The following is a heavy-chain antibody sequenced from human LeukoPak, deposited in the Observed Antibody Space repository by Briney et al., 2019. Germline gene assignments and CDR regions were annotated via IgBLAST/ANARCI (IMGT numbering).Heavy chain of an antibody. Sequence: PSETLSLTCAVSGGSFSGYYWSWIRQPPGKGLEWIGDIYHSGSTNYNPSLKSRVTISVDTSKNQFSLKLSSVTAADTAVYYCARGSRSRGECRGGNCRANIFDYWGQGGMVTDSS. D-gene: IGHD4-23*01. CDR1: GGSFSGYY. CDR2: IYHSGST. V-gene: IGHV4-34*01. J-gene: IGHJ4*02. CDR3: ARGSRSRGECRGGNCRANIFDY.